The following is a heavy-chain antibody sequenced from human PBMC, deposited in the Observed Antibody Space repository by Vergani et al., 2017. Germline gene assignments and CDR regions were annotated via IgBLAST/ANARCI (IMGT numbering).Heavy chain of an antibody. V-gene: IGHV1-69*04. CDR2: IIPILGIA. Sequence: QVQLVQSGAEVKKPGSSVKVSCKASGGTFSSYAISWVRQAPGQGLEWMGRIIPILGIANYAQKFQGRVTITADKATSTAYMELSSLRSEDTAVYYCAGGRKLAGTLDYWGQGTLVTVSS. CDR3: AGGRKLAGTLDY. CDR1: GGTFSSYA. D-gene: IGHD6-13*01. J-gene: IGHJ4*02.